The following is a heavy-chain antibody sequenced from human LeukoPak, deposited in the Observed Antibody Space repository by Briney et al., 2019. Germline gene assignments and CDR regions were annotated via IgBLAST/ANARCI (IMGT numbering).Heavy chain of an antibody. CDR1: GGSISSSSYY. D-gene: IGHD2-2*01. J-gene: IGHJ4*02. V-gene: IGHV4-39*07. CDR2: IYYSGST. Sequence: PSETLSLTCTVSGGSISSSSYYWGWIRQPPGKGLEWIGSIYYSGSTYYNPSLKSRVTISVDTSKNQFSLKLSSVTAADTAVYYCARVVVPAVDFDYWGQGTLVTVSS. CDR3: ARVVVPAVDFDY.